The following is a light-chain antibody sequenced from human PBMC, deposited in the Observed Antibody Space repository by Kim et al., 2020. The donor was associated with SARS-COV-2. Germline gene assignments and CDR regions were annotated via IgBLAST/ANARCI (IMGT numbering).Light chain of an antibody. J-gene: IGKJ3*01. Sequence: DIQMTQSPSSLYASVGDRVTITCRASQDISNFLAWYHHKPGKPPKLLMYAASKLQPGVPSRFSGSGSGIEFTVTISSLQPDDVGTYYCQKYNTVPPTFGPGTKVDIK. V-gene: IGKV1-27*01. CDR2: AAS. CDR3: QKYNTVPPT. CDR1: QDISNF.